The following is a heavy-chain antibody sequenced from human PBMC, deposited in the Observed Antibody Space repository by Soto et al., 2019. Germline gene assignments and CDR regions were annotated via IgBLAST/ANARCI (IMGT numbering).Heavy chain of an antibody. CDR3: ARERAGYGLFDS. V-gene: IGHV4-30-2*01. CDR1: GGSISNAAYS. D-gene: IGHD5-18*01. J-gene: IGHJ4*02. Sequence: SETLSLTCTVSGGSISNAAYSWSWIRQPPGKGLEWIGYIYPSGMPFYNPSLRSRVTISIDRSNDQFSLNLKSVTAADTAVYYCARERAGYGLFDSWGQGTLVIVSS. CDR2: IYPSGMP.